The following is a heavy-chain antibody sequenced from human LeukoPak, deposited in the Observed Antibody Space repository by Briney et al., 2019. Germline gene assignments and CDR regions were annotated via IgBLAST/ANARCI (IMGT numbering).Heavy chain of an antibody. V-gene: IGHV4-31*03. D-gene: IGHD3-22*01. CDR1: GGSISSGGYY. Sequence: NPSETLSLTCTVSGGSISSGGYYWRWIRQHPGKGLEWIGYIYYSGSTYYNPSLKSRVTISVDTSKNQFSLKLSSVIAADTAVYYCAIFAHSSGDAFDIWGQGTMVTVSS. CDR3: AIFAHSSGDAFDI. J-gene: IGHJ3*02. CDR2: IYYSGST.